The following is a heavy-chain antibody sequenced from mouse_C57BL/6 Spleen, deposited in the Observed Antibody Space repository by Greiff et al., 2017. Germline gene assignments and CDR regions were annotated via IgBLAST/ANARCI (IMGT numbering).Heavy chain of an antibody. D-gene: IGHD2-10*02. CDR2: IDPSDSYT. Sequence: QVQLQQSGAELVKPGASVKLSCKASGYTFTSYWMQWVKQRPGQGLEWIGEIDPSDSYTNYNQKFKGKATLTVDTSSSTAYMQLSSLTSEDSAVYYCARGYGNYDNYFDYWGQGTTLTVSS. CDR3: ARGYGNYDNYFDY. V-gene: IGHV1-50*01. CDR1: GYTFTSYW. J-gene: IGHJ2*01.